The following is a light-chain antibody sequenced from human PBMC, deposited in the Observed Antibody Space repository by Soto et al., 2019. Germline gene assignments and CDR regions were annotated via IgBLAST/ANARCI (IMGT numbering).Light chain of an antibody. Sequence: EIVLTQSPATLSLSPGERATLSCRASQSISSYLAWYQQKPGQAPRLLMYEASNRAYGIPARFSGSRSGTDFPLAISRLEPEDLAVYFCQQRASSSVGGGTKVEIK. CDR1: QSISSY. CDR3: QQRASSS. J-gene: IGKJ4*01. V-gene: IGKV3-11*01. CDR2: EAS.